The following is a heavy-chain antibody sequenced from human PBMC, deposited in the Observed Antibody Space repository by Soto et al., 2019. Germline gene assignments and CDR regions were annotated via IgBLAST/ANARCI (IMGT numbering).Heavy chain of an antibody. Sequence: GGSLRLSCAASGFTFSSYAMHWVRQAPGKGLEWVAVISYDGSNKYYADSVKGRFTISRDNSKNTLYLQMNSLRAEDTAVYYCARDPLAARPNYYGMDVWGQGTTVTVS. CDR2: ISYDGSNK. V-gene: IGHV3-30-3*01. CDR3: ARDPLAARPNYYGMDV. D-gene: IGHD6-6*01. J-gene: IGHJ6*02. CDR1: GFTFSSYA.